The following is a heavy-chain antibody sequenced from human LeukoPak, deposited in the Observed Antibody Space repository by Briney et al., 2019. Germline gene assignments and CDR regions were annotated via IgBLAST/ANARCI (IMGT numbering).Heavy chain of an antibody. J-gene: IGHJ3*02. CDR2: IYYSGST. CDR3: ARGGIAARLYAFDI. D-gene: IGHD6-6*01. CDR1: GGSISSSSYY. Sequence: SETLSLSCTVSGGSISSSSYYWGWIRQPPGKGLEWIGSIYYSGSTYYNPSLKSRVTISVDTSKNQFSLKLSSVTAADTAVYYCARGGIAARLYAFDIWGQGTMVTVSS. V-gene: IGHV4-39*07.